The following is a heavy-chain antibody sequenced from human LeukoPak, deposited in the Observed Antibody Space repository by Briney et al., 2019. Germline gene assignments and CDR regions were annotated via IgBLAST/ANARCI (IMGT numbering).Heavy chain of an antibody. Sequence: KTGGSLRLSWAASGITFSDYYMSWIRQAPGKGLEWVSYISSSGSTIYYADSVKGRFTISRDNAKNSLYLQMNSLRAEDTAVYYCARETMIVAPGPEYFQHWGQGTLVTVSS. D-gene: IGHD3-22*01. CDR3: ARETMIVAPGPEYFQH. CDR1: GITFSDYY. CDR2: ISSSGSTI. V-gene: IGHV3-11*04. J-gene: IGHJ1*01.